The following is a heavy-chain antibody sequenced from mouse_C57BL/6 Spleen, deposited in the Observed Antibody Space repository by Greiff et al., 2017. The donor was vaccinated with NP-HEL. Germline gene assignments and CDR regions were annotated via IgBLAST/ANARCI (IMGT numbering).Heavy chain of an antibody. CDR3: ARVLDSSGYLDY. CDR2: ISDGGSYT. V-gene: IGHV5-4*03. J-gene: IGHJ2*01. D-gene: IGHD3-2*02. Sequence: EVKLVESGGGLVKPGGSLKLSCAASGFTFSSYAMSWVRQTPEKRLEWVATISDGGSYTYYPDNVKGRFTISRDNAKNNLYLQMSHLKSEDTAMYYCARVLDSSGYLDYWGQGTTLTVSS. CDR1: GFTFSSYA.